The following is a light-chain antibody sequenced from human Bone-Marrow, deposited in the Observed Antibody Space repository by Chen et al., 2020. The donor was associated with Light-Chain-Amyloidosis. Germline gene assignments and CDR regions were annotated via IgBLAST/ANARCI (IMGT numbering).Light chain of an antibody. V-gene: IGKV2-28*01. J-gene: IGKJ2*01. CDR1: QSLLHSNGYNH. Sequence: DIVMTQSPLSPSVTPGEAASISCRSSQSLLHSNGYNHLDWYLQKPGQSPQLLIYLGSNRASGVPDRFSGSGSGTDFTLTISSLQAEDVAVYYCQQYYSTPYTFGQGTKLEIQ. CDR3: QQYYSTPYT. CDR2: LGS.